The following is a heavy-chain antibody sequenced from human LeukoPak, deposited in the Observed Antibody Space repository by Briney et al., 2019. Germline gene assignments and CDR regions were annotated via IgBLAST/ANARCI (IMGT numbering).Heavy chain of an antibody. CDR2: IYPGDSDT. CDR1: GYSFTSYW. Sequence: GESLKISCKGSGYSFTSYWIGWVRQMPGKGLEWMGIIYPGDSDTRYSPSFQGQVTISADKSISTAYLQWSSLKASDTAMYYCARHFTLVVPAAPETYYYGMDVWGQGTTVTVSS. CDR3: ARHFTLVVPAAPETYYYGMDV. J-gene: IGHJ6*02. D-gene: IGHD2-2*01. V-gene: IGHV5-51*01.